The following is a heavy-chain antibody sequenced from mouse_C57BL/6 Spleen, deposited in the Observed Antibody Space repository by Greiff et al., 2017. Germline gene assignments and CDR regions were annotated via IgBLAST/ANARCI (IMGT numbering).Heavy chain of an antibody. Sequence: VQLQQPGAELVKPGASVKLSCKASGYTFTSYWMQWVKQRPGQGLEWIGEIDPSDSYTNYNQKFKGKATLTVDTSSSTAYMQLSSLTSEDSAVYYCARGGSYYAMDDWGQGTSVTVAS. CDR3: ARGGSYYAMDD. CDR1: GYTFTSYW. J-gene: IGHJ4*01. D-gene: IGHD1-1*01. CDR2: IDPSDSYT. V-gene: IGHV1-50*01.